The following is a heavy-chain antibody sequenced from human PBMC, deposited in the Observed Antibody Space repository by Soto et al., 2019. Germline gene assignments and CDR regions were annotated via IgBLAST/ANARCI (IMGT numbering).Heavy chain of an antibody. CDR1: GGTFSSHS. D-gene: IGHD2-2*01. CDR3: STSVYCSTTRCYYYYGLDV. V-gene: IGHV1-69*01. Sequence: QVQLVQSGAEVKKPGSSVKVSCKVSGGTFSSHSINWLRQAPGQGPEWMGGIIPIFGTENYAQKFQGRVTITADESTSTAYTELRSLTSEETALYYCSTSVYCSTTRCYYYYGLDVWGQGTTVIVSS. J-gene: IGHJ6*02. CDR2: IIPIFGTE.